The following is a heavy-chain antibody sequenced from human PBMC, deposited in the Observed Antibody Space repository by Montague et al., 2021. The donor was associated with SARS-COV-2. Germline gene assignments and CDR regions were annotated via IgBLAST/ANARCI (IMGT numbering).Heavy chain of an antibody. J-gene: IGHJ6*02. Sequence: TLSLTCTVSGGSISSGGYYWSWVRQPPGKGLDWIGYIFYRGGTYYNPSLKSRVSMSVDTSKIQFSLNLTSVTAADTAVYYCARANYYVMTSKAYAMDVWSQGTTVTVSS. D-gene: IGHD3-16*01. V-gene: IGHV4-31*03. CDR3: ARANYYVMTSKAYAMDV. CDR1: GGSISSGGYY. CDR2: IFYRGGT.